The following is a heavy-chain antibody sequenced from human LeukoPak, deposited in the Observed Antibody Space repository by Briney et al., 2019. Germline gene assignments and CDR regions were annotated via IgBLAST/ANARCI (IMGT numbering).Heavy chain of an antibody. CDR3: ATGHYYHTSGYYPLPDAFDI. D-gene: IGHD3-22*01. CDR2: MNSDGSST. CDR1: GFILSRYW. V-gene: IGHV3-74*01. Sequence: PGGSLRLSCAASGFILSRYWMHRVRQAPGKGLVWVSRMNSDGSSTNYADSVKGRFTISRDNAKNILYLQMNSLRAEDTAVYHCATGHYYHTSGYYPLPDAFDIWGQGTMVTVSS. J-gene: IGHJ3*02.